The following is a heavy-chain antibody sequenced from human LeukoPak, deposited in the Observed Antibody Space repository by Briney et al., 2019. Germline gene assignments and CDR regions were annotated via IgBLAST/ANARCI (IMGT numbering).Heavy chain of an antibody. CDR3: AKVVYYDSSGWRPAFDI. J-gene: IGHJ3*02. CDR1: GFSFDDSG. Sequence: GGSLRLSCAASGFSFDDSGMSWVRQDPGKGPEWVAGINWSGESTAYADSVKGRFTISRDNAKNSLFLQMNSLRAEDTAVYYCAKVVYYDSSGWRPAFDIWGQGTMVTVSS. V-gene: IGHV3-20*04. CDR2: INWSGEST. D-gene: IGHD3-22*01.